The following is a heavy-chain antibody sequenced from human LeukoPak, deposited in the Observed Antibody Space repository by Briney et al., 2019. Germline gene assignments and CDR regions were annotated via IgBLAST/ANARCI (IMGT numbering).Heavy chain of an antibody. Sequence: GGSLRLSCAASGFTFSSYSMNWVRQAPGKGLEWVSSISSSSSYIYYADSVKSRFIISRDNAQNSLYLQMNRLRAEDTAVDYCARACDYVWGIYRYSFDYWGQGTLVTVSS. CDR1: GFTFSSYS. J-gene: IGHJ4*02. V-gene: IGHV3-21*01. CDR3: ARACDYVWGIYRYSFDY. CDR2: ISSSSSYI. D-gene: IGHD3-16*02.